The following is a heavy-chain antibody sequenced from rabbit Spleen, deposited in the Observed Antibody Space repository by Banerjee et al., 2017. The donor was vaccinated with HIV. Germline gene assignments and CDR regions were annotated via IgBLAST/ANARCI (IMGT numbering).Heavy chain of an antibody. CDR2: IDAGSSGFT. J-gene: IGHJ6*01. V-gene: IGHV1S45*01. D-gene: IGHD1-1*01. CDR1: GFTISSSYW. CDR3: ARDTSSSFSSYGMDL. Sequence: QEQLEESGGGLVKPEGSLTLTCTASGFTISSSYWICWVRQAPGKGLEWIACIDAGSSGFTYFATWAKGRFTCSKSSSTTVTLQMTRLTAADTATYFCARDTSSSFSSYGMDLWGQGTLVTVS.